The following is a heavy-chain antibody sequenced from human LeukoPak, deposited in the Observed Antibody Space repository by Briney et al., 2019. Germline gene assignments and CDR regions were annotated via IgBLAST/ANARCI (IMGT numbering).Heavy chain of an antibody. V-gene: IGHV4-38-2*01. J-gene: IGHJ4*02. CDR1: GYSISSGYY. D-gene: IGHD3-10*01. CDR2: IYHSGST. Sequence: KPSETLSLTCAVSGYSISSGYYWGWIRQPPGKGLEWIGSIYHSGSTYYNLSLKSRVTISVDTSKNQFSLKLSSVTAADTAVYYCARAAYGSGSYDVDYWGQGTLVTVSS. CDR3: ARAAYGSGSYDVDY.